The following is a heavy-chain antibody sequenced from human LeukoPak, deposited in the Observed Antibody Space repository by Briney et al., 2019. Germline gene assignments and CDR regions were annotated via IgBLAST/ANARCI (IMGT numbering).Heavy chain of an antibody. V-gene: IGHV3-23*01. CDR1: GFTFSSYA. CDR3: AKASWIQLWLPDY. CDR2: ISGSGGST. J-gene: IGHJ4*02. Sequence: GGSLRLSCAASGFTFSSYAMSWVRQAPGKGLEWVSAISGSGGSTYYADSVKGRFTISRDNSKNTLYLQMNSLRAEDTAVYYYAKASWIQLWLPDYWGQGTLVTVSS. D-gene: IGHD5-18*01.